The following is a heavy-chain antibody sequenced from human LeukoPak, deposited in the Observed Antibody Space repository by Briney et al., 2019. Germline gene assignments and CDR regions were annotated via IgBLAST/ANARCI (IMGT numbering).Heavy chain of an antibody. CDR2: INHSGST. Sequence: PSETLSLTYAVYGGSFSGYYWSWIRQPPGKGLEWIGEINHSGSTNYNPSLKSRVTISVDTSKNQFSLKLSSVTAADTAVYYCARRPSKQLGPWYFDYWGQGTLVTVSS. J-gene: IGHJ4*02. D-gene: IGHD5-18*01. CDR3: ARRPSKQLGPWYFDY. CDR1: GGSFSGYY. V-gene: IGHV4-34*01.